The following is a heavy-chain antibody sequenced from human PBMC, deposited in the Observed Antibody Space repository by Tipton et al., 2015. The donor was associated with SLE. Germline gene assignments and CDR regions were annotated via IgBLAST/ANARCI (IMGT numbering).Heavy chain of an antibody. V-gene: IGHV4-59*02. J-gene: IGHJ4*02. CDR3: AKGPSTPPDWYLDS. CDR2: ISYTGAT. Sequence: TLSLTCSVSGASVSKCYCSWIRQTPGKGLEYIGYISYTGATNYNPSLKSRVTISVDNSKNQFSLKLRSVTAADTAVYYCAKGPSTPPDWYLDSWGQGSLVTVSS. CDR1: GASVSKCY. D-gene: IGHD2-21*02.